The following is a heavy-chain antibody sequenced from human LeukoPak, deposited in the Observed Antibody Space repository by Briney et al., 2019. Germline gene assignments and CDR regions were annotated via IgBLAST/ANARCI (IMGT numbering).Heavy chain of an antibody. V-gene: IGHV4-34*01. Sequence: SETLSLTCAVYGGSFSGYYWSWIRQPPGKGLEWVGEINHSGSTNYNPSLKSRVTISVETSKNQFSLKLSSVTAADTAVYYCAGIRDGYNMVDYWGQGTLVTVSS. CDR1: GGSFSGYY. CDR3: AGIRDGYNMVDY. CDR2: INHSGST. J-gene: IGHJ4*02. D-gene: IGHD5-24*01.